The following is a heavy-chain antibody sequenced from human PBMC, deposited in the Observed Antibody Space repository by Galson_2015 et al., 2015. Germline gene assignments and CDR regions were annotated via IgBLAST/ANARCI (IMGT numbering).Heavy chain of an antibody. CDR2: ISAYNGNT. Sequence: SVKVSCKASGYTFTSYGISWVRQAPGQGLEWMGWISAYNGNTNYAQRLQGRVTMTTDTSTSTAYMELRSLRSDDTAVYYCARDAAVATINYYYYYGMDVWGQGTTVTVSS. CDR1: GYTFTSYG. V-gene: IGHV1-18*04. J-gene: IGHJ6*02. CDR3: ARDAAVATINYYYYYGMDV. D-gene: IGHD5-12*01.